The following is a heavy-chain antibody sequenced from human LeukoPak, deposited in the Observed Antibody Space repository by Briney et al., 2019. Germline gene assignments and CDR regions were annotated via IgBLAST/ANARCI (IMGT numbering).Heavy chain of an antibody. CDR1: VGSISSSSYY. V-gene: IGHV4-39*01. J-gene: IGHJ4*02. CDR3: ARQMGDYVWGSYRYTEY. D-gene: IGHD3-16*02. CDR2: IYYSGST. Sequence: SETLSLTCTVSVGSISSSSYYWGWIRQPPGKGLEWIGSIYYSGSTYYNPSLKSRVTISVDTSKNQFSLKLSSVTAGDAHVYNFARQMGDYVWGSYRYTEYWGQGTLVTVSS.